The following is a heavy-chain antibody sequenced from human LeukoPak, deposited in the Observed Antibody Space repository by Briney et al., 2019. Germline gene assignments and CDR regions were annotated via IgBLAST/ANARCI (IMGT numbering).Heavy chain of an antibody. J-gene: IGHJ3*02. V-gene: IGHV1-2*02. Sequence: ASVKVSCKASGYTFTNYYIHWVRQAPGQGLEWMGWINPNSGGTNYAQKFQGRVTMTRDTSISTAYMELSRLRSDDTAVYYCARAGQQLVNDAFDIWGQGTMVTVSS. D-gene: IGHD6-13*01. CDR1: GYTFTNYY. CDR2: INPNSGGT. CDR3: ARAGQQLVNDAFDI.